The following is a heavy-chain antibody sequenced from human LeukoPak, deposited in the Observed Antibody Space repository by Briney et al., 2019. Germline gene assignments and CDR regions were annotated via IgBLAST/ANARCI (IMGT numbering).Heavy chain of an antibody. CDR3: ARHEGYYYDSSGYAHYYYGMDV. Sequence: SETLSLTCAVYGGSFSGYYWSWIRQPPGKGLEWIGEINHSGSTNYNPSLKSRVTISVDTSKNQFSLKLGSVTAADTAVYYCARHEGYYYDSSGYAHYYYGMDVWGQGTTVTVSS. CDR2: INHSGST. J-gene: IGHJ6*02. CDR1: GGSFSGYY. V-gene: IGHV4-34*01. D-gene: IGHD3-22*01.